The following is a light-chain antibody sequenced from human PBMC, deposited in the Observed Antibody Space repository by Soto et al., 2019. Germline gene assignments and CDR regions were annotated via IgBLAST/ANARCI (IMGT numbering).Light chain of an antibody. CDR1: QSVSSF. CDR2: DAS. Sequence: EVGLTQSPDTLSLSPGERATLSCRASQSVSSFLAWYQQKPGQAPRLLIYDASNRATGIPARFSGSGSGTDFTLTISSLEPEDFAVYYCQHRSSLHGAFSPGTKVDIK. V-gene: IGKV3-11*01. J-gene: IGKJ3*01. CDR3: QHRSSLHGA.